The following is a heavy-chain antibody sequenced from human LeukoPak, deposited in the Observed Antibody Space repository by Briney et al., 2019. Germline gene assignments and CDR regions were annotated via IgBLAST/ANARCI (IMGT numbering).Heavy chain of an antibody. Sequence: ASVKVSCKASGYTFTSYGISWVRQAPGQGHEWLGWISAYNGNTNYAQKLQGRVTMTTDTSTSTAYMELRSLRSDDTAVYYCAREVDTAMVLDAFDIWGQGTMVTVSS. CDR2: ISAYNGNT. J-gene: IGHJ3*02. CDR1: GYTFTSYG. CDR3: AREVDTAMVLDAFDI. D-gene: IGHD5-18*01. V-gene: IGHV1-18*01.